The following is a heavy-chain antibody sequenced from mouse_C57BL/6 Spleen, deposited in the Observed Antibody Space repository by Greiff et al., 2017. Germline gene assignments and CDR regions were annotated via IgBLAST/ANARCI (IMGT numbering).Heavy chain of an antibody. V-gene: IGHV2-5*01. Sequence: VKLVESGPGLVQPSQSLSITCTVSGFSLTSYGVHWVRQSPGKGLEWLGVIWRGGSTDYNAAFMSRLSITKDNSKSQVFFKMNSLQADDTAIYYCAKKAYGSSYAMDYWGQGTSVTVSS. D-gene: IGHD1-1*01. CDR1: GFSLTSYG. CDR3: AKKAYGSSYAMDY. CDR2: IWRGGST. J-gene: IGHJ4*01.